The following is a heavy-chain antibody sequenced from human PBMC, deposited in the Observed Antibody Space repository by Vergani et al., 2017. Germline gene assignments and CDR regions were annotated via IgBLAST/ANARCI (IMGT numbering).Heavy chain of an antibody. J-gene: IGHJ4*02. Sequence: EVQLLESGGGLVQPGGSLRLSCAASGFTFSSYSMNWVRQAPGKGLEWVSYISSSSSTIYYADSVKGRFTISRDNAKNSLYLQMNSLRAEDTAVYYCARIQLPDYWGQGTLVTVSS. CDR2: ISSSSSTI. CDR1: GFTFSSYS. V-gene: IGHV3-48*04. CDR3: ARIQLPDY. D-gene: IGHD5-18*01.